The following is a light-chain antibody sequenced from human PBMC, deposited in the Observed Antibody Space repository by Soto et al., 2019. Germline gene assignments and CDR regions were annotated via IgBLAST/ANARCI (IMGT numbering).Light chain of an antibody. CDR2: LNSDGSH. J-gene: IGLJ2*01. CDR1: SGHSSYA. CDR3: QTWDTGIVV. V-gene: IGLV4-69*01. Sequence: QLVLTQSPSASASLGASVKLTCTLSSGHSSYAIAWHQQQPEKGPRYLMKLNSDGSHSKGDGIPDRFSGSSSGAERYLTISSLQYEDEADYYCQTWDTGIVVFGGGTKLTVL.